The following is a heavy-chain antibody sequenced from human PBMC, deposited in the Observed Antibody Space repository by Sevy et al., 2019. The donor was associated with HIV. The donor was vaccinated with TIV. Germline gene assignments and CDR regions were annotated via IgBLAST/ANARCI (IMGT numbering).Heavy chain of an antibody. CDR2: FDPEDAKT. CDR3: AITREYYSDSSGYFDC. CDR1: GYTLTEFS. Sequence: ASVKVSCKISGYTLTEFSMHWVRQVPGKGLEWMGSFDPEDAKTIYAQKLQGRVTMTEDTSTDTAYMELRSLRSEDTAMYYCAITREYYSDSSGYFDCWGQGTLVTVSS. J-gene: IGHJ4*02. D-gene: IGHD3-22*01. V-gene: IGHV1-24*01.